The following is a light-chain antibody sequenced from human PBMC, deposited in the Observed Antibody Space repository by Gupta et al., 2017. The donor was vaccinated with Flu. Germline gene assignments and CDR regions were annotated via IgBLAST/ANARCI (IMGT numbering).Light chain of an antibody. V-gene: IGLV3-1*01. CDR1: KLGEKY. CDR2: QDT. CDR3: QAWDSNTGV. Sequence: SDELTQPPSVSVFPGQTANITCSGDKLGEKYACWYQQKPGQSPILVIYQDTKRPSGIPERFSGSNSGNTATLTISGTQAWDEADYYCQAWDSNTGVFGTGTKVTVL. J-gene: IGLJ1*01.